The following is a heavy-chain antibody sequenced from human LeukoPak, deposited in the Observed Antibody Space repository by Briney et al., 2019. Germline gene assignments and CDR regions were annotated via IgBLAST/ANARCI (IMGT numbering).Heavy chain of an antibody. J-gene: IGHJ4*02. CDR3: ARGYCGSASCYGFFDY. Sequence: SETLSLTCTVSGGSVSSGSYYWSWIRQPPGKGLEWIGYIYDSGSTNYNPSLKSRVTISVDTSKNQFSLKLSSVTAADTAVYYCARGYCGSASCYGFFDYWGQGTLVTVSS. D-gene: IGHD2-2*01. CDR2: IYDSGST. CDR1: GGSVSSGSYY. V-gene: IGHV4-61*01.